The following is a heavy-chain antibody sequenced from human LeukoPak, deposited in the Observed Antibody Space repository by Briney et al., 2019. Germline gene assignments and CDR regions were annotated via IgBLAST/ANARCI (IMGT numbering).Heavy chain of an antibody. V-gene: IGHV1-69*05. CDR2: IIPIFGTA. CDR1: GGTFSSYA. Sequence: ASVKVSCKASGGTFSSYAISWVRQAPGQGLEWLGGIIPIFGTANYAQKFQGRVTITTDESTSTAYMELSSLRSEDTAVYYCARDRGSFEAFFDYWGPGTLVTVSS. CDR3: ARDRGSFEAFFDY. D-gene: IGHD3-10*01. J-gene: IGHJ4*02.